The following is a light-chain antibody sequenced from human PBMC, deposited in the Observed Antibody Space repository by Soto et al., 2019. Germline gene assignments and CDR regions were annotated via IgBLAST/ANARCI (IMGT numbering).Light chain of an antibody. Sequence: QSVLTQPPSVSGAPGQRVTISCTGSSSNIGAGYDVQWYQQLPGTAPKRLIYGNSNRPSGVPDRFSGSKSGTSASLAITGLQAEDEADYYCQSYDSSLSGVVFGGGTKVTVL. CDR2: GNS. V-gene: IGLV1-40*01. J-gene: IGLJ2*01. CDR3: QSYDSSLSGVV. CDR1: SSNIGAGYD.